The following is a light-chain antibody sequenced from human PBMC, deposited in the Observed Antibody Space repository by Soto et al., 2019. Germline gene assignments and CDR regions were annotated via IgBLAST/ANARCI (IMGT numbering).Light chain of an antibody. CDR2: GNS. V-gene: IGLV1-40*01. CDR3: QSYDSSLSGSWV. Sequence: QAVVPQPPSVSGAPGQRVTISCTGSSSNIGAGYDVHWYQQLPGTAPKLLIYGNSNRPSGVPDRFSGSKSGTSASLAITGLQAEDEADYYCQSYDSSLSGSWVFGGGTKLTVL. CDR1: SSNIGAGYD. J-gene: IGLJ3*02.